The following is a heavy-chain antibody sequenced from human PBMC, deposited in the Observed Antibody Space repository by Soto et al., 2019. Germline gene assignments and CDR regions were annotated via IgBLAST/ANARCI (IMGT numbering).Heavy chain of an antibody. CDR1: GFTVSSNY. CDR3: ARAPGEGKNYFDY. V-gene: IGHV3-53*04. CDR2: IYSGGST. D-gene: IGHD3-10*01. J-gene: IGHJ4*02. Sequence: GGSLRLSCAASGFTVSSNYMSWVRQAPGKGLEWVSVIYSGGSTYYADSVKGRFTISRHNSKNTLYLQMNSLRAEDTAVYYCARAPGEGKNYFDYWGQGTLVTVSS.